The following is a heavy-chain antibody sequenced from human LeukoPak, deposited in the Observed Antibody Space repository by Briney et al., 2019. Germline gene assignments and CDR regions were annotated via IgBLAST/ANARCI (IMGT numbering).Heavy chain of an antibody. CDR1: GFTFISYE. Sequence: GGSLRLSCAASGFTFISYEMNWVRQAPGKGLEWVSYISSSGYTIHYADSVKGRFTIHRDNAKNSLYLQMNSLRAEDTAVYYCARGRDGYNMYHFDYWGQGTLVTVSS. V-gene: IGHV3-48*03. CDR2: ISSSGYTI. J-gene: IGHJ4*02. D-gene: IGHD5-24*01. CDR3: ARGRDGYNMYHFDY.